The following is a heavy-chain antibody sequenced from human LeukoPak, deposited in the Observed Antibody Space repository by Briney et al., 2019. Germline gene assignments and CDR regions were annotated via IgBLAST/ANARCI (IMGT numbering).Heavy chain of an antibody. J-gene: IGHJ3*01. Sequence: GGSLSLSCAASGFTFSGHWMSWVRQAPAKGLEWVAHMNGDGSQIYYMDFVEGRFTISRDNAKNSLYLQMSGLRAEDTAVYYCVAWGNSGNSWGQGTMVIVSS. CDR3: VAWGNSGNS. CDR1: GFTFSGHW. V-gene: IGHV3-7*01. D-gene: IGHD1-26*01. CDR2: MNGDGSQI.